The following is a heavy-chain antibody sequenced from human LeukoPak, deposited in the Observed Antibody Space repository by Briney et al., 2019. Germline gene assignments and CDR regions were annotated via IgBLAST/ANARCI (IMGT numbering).Heavy chain of an antibody. CDR2: INHSGST. CDR3: ARGVPDGFDY. Sequence: SETLSLTCAVYGGSFSGYYWSWIRQPPGKGLEWIGEINHSGSTNYNPSLKSRVTISVDTSKNQFSLKLSSVTAADTAVYYCARGVPDGFDYWGQGTLVTVSS. CDR1: GGSFSGYY. D-gene: IGHD4/OR15-4a*01. V-gene: IGHV4-34*01. J-gene: IGHJ4*02.